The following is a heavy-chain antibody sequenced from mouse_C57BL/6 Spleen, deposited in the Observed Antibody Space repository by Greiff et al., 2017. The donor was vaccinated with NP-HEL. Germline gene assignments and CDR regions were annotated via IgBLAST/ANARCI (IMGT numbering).Heavy chain of an antibody. Sequence: VQLQQPGAELVKPGASVKLSCKASGYTFTSYWMHWVKQRPGQGLEWIGMIHPNSGSTNYNEKFKSKATLTVDKSSSTAYMQLSSLTSEDSAVYYCARMSDSSGTYPDYWGQGTTLTVSS. CDR3: ARMSDSSGTYPDY. D-gene: IGHD3-2*02. CDR2: IHPNSGST. V-gene: IGHV1-64*01. CDR1: GYTFTSYW. J-gene: IGHJ2*01.